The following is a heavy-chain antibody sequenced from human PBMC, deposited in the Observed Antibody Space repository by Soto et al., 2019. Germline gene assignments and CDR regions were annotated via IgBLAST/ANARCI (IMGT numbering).Heavy chain of an antibody. V-gene: IGHV4-4*02. CDR2: IHHSAST. Sequence: QVQLQESGPGLVRPSGTLSLTCAVSGGSISSSNWWGWVRQPPGKGLEWIGDIHHSASTNYNPSLKSRVTISVDKSKNQFSLKLYSVTAADTAVYYCARDRVGSSSWSLDYWGQGTLVTASS. D-gene: IGHD6-13*01. J-gene: IGHJ4*02. CDR3: ARDRVGSSSWSLDY. CDR1: GGSISSSNW.